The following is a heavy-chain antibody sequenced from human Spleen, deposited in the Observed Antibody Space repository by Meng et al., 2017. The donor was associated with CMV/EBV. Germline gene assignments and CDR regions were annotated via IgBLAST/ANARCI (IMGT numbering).Heavy chain of an antibody. CDR3: ARAYSIPVTGTEFWFDP. Sequence: ASVKVSCKASGYTFTSYGISWVRQAPGQGLERMGWISAYNGNTNYAQKLQGRVTMTTDTSTSTAYMELRSLRSDDTAVYYCARAYSIPVTGTEFWFDPWGQGTLVTVSS. V-gene: IGHV1-18*01. CDR2: ISAYNGNT. CDR1: GYTFTSYG. D-gene: IGHD6-13*01. J-gene: IGHJ5*02.